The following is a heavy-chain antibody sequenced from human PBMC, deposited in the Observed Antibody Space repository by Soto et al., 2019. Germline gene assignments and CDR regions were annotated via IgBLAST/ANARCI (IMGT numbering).Heavy chain of an antibody. D-gene: IGHD4-4*01. J-gene: IGHJ2*01. Sequence: SATLSLACTVSGGSISSGDYYWSWIRQPPGKGLEWIGYIYYSGSTYYDPSPKSRVTISVDTSKNQFSLKLSSVTAEDTAVYYCARVSNWYFDLWGRGTLVTVPQ. V-gene: IGHV4-30-4*01. CDR1: GGSISSGDYY. CDR3: ARVSNWYFDL. CDR2: IYYSGST.